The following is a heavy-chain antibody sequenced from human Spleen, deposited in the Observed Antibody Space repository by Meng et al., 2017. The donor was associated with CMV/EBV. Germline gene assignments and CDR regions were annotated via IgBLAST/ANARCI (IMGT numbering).Heavy chain of an antibody. CDR2: ISPYKGNT. V-gene: IGHV1-18*01. CDR3: ARERGAVAGDH. CDR1: GYTFINYG. Sequence: ASVKVSCKASGYTFINYGISWVRQAPGQGLEWMGWISPYKGNTKYAQKIQGRVTLTTDTSTSTAYMKLTSLTSDDTAIYYCARERGAVAGDHWGQGTLVTVSS. D-gene: IGHD3-10*01. J-gene: IGHJ4*02.